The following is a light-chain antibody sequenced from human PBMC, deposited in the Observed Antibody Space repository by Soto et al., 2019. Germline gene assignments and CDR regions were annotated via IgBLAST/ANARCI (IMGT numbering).Light chain of an antibody. CDR1: SSDVGGYNY. CDR2: DVS. V-gene: IGLV2-14*01. Sequence: QSALTQPASVSGSPGQSITISCPGTSSDVGGYNYVSWYQQHPGKAPKLMSYDVSNRPSGVSNRFSGSKSGNTASLTISGLQAEDEADYYCSSYTSSSTLVVGTGTKGTGL. CDR3: SSYTSSSTLV. J-gene: IGLJ1*01.